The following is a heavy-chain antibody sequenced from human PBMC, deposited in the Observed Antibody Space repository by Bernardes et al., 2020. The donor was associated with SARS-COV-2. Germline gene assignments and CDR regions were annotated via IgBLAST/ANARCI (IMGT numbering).Heavy chain of an antibody. V-gene: IGHV3-33*08. CDR2: IWYDGSIK. CDR3: ARASWAYYHLLSGYSYRGGISYGMDV. CDR1: GFTFSSYG. Sequence: GGSLRLSCAASGFTFSSYGMHWVRQAPGKGLEWVAVIWYDGSIKYYIDSVKGRFTISRDNSNDTLYLQMKSLKAEDTAVYYCARASWAYYHLLSGYSYRGGISYGMDVWGQGTTVAVSS. J-gene: IGHJ6*02. D-gene: IGHD3-3*02.